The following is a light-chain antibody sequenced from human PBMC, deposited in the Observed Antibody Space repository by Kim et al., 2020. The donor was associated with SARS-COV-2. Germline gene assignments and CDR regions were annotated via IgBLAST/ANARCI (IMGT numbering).Light chain of an antibody. Sequence: LSPVESPPLSRKASQTVTRNSLAWYQQKPGRAPRLLIYGASNRPGGIPDRFSGSGSGTDFTLTISRLEPEDFAVYYCQQYGSSPYTFGQGTKLEI. CDR2: GAS. CDR3: QQYGSSPYT. CDR1: QTVTRNS. J-gene: IGKJ2*01. V-gene: IGKV3-20*01.